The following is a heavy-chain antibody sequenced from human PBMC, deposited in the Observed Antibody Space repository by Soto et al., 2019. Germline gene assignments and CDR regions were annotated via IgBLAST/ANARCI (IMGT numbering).Heavy chain of an antibody. D-gene: IGHD2-15*01. J-gene: IGHJ5*02. CDR2: ISVYNGNT. V-gene: IGHV1-18*01. CDR3: ARDRYCSGGSCYSGWFDP. CDR1: GYTFITYG. Sequence: QVQLVQSGAEVKKPGASVKVSCKASGYTFITYGISWVRQAPGQGLEWMGWISVYNGNTDYAQKFQGRVTMTTDTSTSTGYMELRSRSTDDTAVYYCARDRYCSGGSCYSGWFDPWGQGTLVTVSS.